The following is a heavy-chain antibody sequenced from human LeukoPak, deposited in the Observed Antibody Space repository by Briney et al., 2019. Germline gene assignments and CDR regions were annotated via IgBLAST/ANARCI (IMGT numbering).Heavy chain of an antibody. CDR2: INHSGST. Sequence: SETLSLTCAVYGGSFSGYYWSWLRQPPGKGLEWIGEINHSGSTNYNPSLKSRVTISVDTSKNQFSLKLSSVTAADTAVYYCARGQSSGCLDYWGQGTLVTVSS. D-gene: IGHD6-19*01. CDR3: ARGQSSGCLDY. J-gene: IGHJ4*02. CDR1: GGSFSGYY. V-gene: IGHV4-34*01.